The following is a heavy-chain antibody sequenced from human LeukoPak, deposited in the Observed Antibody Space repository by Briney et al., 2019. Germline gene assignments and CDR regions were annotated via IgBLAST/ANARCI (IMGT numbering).Heavy chain of an antibody. CDR3: AREGGSCNFDY. J-gene: IGHJ4*02. D-gene: IGHD2-15*01. CDR2: IYYSGST. CDR1: GGYISSGGYY. V-gene: IGHV4-31*03. Sequence: PSETLCLTCTVSGGYISSGGYYWSWIRQHPGKGLEWIGYIYYSGSTYYNPSLKSRVTISVDTSKNQFSLKLSSVTAADTAVYYCAREGGSCNFDYWGQGTLVTVSS.